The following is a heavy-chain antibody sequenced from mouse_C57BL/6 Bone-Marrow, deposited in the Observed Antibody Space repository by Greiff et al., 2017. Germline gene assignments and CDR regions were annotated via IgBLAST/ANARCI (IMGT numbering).Heavy chain of an antibody. CDR3: ARGYGSSYWYFDV. Sequence: EVQLQQSGAELVKPGASVKLSCTASGFNFTDYYMHWVKQRTEQGLEWIGRIDPGDGETKYAPKFKGKATITADTSSNTAYLQLSSLTSEDSAVYYCARGYGSSYWYFDVWGRGTTVTVSS. D-gene: IGHD1-1*01. V-gene: IGHV14-2*01. J-gene: IGHJ1*03. CDR1: GFNFTDYY. CDR2: IDPGDGET.